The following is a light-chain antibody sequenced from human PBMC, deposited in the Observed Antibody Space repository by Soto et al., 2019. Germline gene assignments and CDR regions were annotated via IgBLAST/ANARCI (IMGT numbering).Light chain of an antibody. J-gene: IGLJ2*01. CDR1: NIGSKS. CDR2: YDS. CDR3: QVWDSSSDHPGI. Sequence: SYELTQPPSVSVAPGKTARITCGGNNIGSKSEHRYQQKPGQAPVLAIYYDSDRPSGIPERFSGCNSGNTATLTISRVEAGDEGDYYCQVWDSSSDHPGIFGGGTKVTVL. V-gene: IGLV3-21*04.